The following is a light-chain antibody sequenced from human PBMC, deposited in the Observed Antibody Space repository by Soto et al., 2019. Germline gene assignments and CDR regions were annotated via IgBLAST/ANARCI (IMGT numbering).Light chain of an antibody. Sequence: EIVLTQSPDTLSLSPGERATLSCRASQSVSSYLAWYQQKPGQAPRLLIYGASNRATGIPDRLSGSGSGTDFTLIISRLEPEDFAVYYCQQYGSSPPEAFGQGTKVEIK. J-gene: IGKJ1*01. CDR2: GAS. CDR3: QQYGSSPPEA. CDR1: QSVSSY. V-gene: IGKV3-20*01.